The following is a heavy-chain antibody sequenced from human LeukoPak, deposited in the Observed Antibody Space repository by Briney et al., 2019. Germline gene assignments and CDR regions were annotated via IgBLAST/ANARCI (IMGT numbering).Heavy chain of an antibody. J-gene: IGHJ4*02. CDR2: ISYDGSNK. Sequence: TGGSLRLSCAASGFTFSSYAMHWVRQAPGKGLEWVAVISYDGSNKYYADSVKGRFTISRDNSKNTLYLQMNSLRAEDTAVYYCARDRGPADYWGQGTLVTVSS. CDR3: ARDRGPADY. D-gene: IGHD2-2*01. V-gene: IGHV3-30*04. CDR1: GFTFSSYA.